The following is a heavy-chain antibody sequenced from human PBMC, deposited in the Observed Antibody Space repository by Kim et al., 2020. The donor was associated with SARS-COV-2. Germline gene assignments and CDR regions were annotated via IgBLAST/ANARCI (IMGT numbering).Heavy chain of an antibody. J-gene: IGHJ4*02. D-gene: IGHD2-15*01. CDR1: GYTFTSYD. CDR3: ARGSRHSESFDY. CDR2: MNPNSGNT. V-gene: IGHV1-8*01. Sequence: ASVKVSCKASGYTFTSYDINWVRQATGQGLEWMGWMNPNSGNTGYAKKFQGRVTMTRNTSISTAYMELSSLRSEDTAVYYCARGSRHSESFDYWGQGTLVTVSS.